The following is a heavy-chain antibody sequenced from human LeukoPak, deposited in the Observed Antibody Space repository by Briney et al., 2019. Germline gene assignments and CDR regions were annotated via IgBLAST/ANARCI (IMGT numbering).Heavy chain of an antibody. CDR3: VKNGIYSSGWYGGYFDY. D-gene: IGHD6-19*01. CDR2: ISAGGGST. J-gene: IGHJ4*02. CDR1: GLTFSDYS. Sequence: PGGSLRLSCAVSGLTFSDYSMAWVRQAPGKGLFWVSGISAGGGSTYYADSVKGRFTISRDNSKNTLYLQVSSLRADDTAVYYCVKNGIYSSGWYGGYFDYWGQGTLVTVSS. V-gene: IGHV3-23*01.